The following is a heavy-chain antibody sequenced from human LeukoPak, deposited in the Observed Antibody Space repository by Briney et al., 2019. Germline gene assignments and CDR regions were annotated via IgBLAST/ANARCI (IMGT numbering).Heavy chain of an antibody. D-gene: IGHD4-17*01. V-gene: IGHV4-34*01. J-gene: IGHJ4*02. Sequence: SETLSLTCAVYGGSFSGYYWSWIRQPPGKGLEWIGEINHSGSTNYNPSLKSRVTISVDTSKNQFSLKLSSVTAADTAVYYCARVNYGDYLPSFDYWGQGTLVTVSS. CDR3: ARVNYGDYLPSFDY. CDR1: GGSFSGYY. CDR2: INHSGST.